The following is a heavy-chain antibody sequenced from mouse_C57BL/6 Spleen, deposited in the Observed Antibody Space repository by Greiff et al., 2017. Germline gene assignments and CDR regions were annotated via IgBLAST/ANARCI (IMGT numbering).Heavy chain of an antibody. Sequence: VQLQQSGPELVKPGASVKISCKASGYSFTGYYMNWVQQSPEKSLEWIGEINPSTGGTTYNQKFKAKATLTVDKSSSTAYMQLKSLTSEDSAVYYCARGTTVVATDAMDYWGQGTSVTVSS. CDR3: ARGTTVVATDAMDY. D-gene: IGHD1-1*01. J-gene: IGHJ4*01. CDR1: GYSFTGYY. CDR2: INPSTGGT. V-gene: IGHV1-42*01.